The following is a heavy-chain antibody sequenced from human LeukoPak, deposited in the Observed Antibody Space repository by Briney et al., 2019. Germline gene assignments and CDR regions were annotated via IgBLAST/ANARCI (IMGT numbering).Heavy chain of an antibody. D-gene: IGHD3-22*01. V-gene: IGHV4-4*07. CDR3: ARERSYYDSSGYYRQFDY. CDR1: GCSISSYY. J-gene: IGHJ4*02. CDR2: IYTSGST. Sequence: SETLSLTCTASGCSISSYYWSWIRQPAGKGLEWIGRIYTSGSTNYNPSLKSRVTMSVDTSKNQFSLKLSSVTAADTAVYYCARERSYYDSSGYYRQFDYWGQGTLVTVSS.